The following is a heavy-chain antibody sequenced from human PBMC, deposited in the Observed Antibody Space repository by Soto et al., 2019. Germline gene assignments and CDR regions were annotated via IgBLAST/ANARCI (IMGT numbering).Heavy chain of an antibody. CDR2: INHSGST. CDR3: ARTRGTFDY. V-gene: IGHV4-34*01. CDR1: GGSFSGYY. Sequence: TSETLSLTCAVYGGSFSGYYWSWIRQPPGKGLEWIGEINHSGSTNYNPSLKSRVTISVDTSKNQFSLKLSSVTAADTAVYYCARTRGTFDYWGQGTLVTAPQ. J-gene: IGHJ4*02.